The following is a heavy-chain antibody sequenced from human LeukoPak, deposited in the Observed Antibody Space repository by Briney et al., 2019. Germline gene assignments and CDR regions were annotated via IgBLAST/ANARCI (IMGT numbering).Heavy chain of an antibody. Sequence: PSETLSLTCAVYGGSFSGYYWSWIRQPPGKGLEWIGEINHSGSANYNPSLKSRVTISVDTSKNQFSLKLSSVTAADTAVYYCARAVIVVVPAAEQSFDIWGQGTMVTVSS. CDR2: INHSGSA. V-gene: IGHV4-34*01. J-gene: IGHJ3*02. CDR1: GGSFSGYY. CDR3: ARAVIVVVPAAEQSFDI. D-gene: IGHD2-2*01.